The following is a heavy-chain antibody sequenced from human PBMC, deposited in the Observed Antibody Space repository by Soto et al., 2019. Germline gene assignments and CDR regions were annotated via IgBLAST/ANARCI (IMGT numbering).Heavy chain of an antibody. Sequence: QVQLVQSGAEVKKPGASVKVSCKASGYTFTSYGISWVRQAPGQGLEWMGWISAYNGNTNYAQKLQGRVTLTTDTSPSTAYMELRGLRSDDTAVYYCASAGYSSGWSGYWGQGTLVTVSS. CDR3: ASAGYSSGWSGY. CDR1: GYTFTSYG. J-gene: IGHJ4*02. V-gene: IGHV1-18*01. D-gene: IGHD6-19*01. CDR2: ISAYNGNT.